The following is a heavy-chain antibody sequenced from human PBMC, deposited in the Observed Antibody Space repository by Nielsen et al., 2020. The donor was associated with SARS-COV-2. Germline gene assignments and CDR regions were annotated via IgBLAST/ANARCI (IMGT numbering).Heavy chain of an antibody. Sequence: GGSLTLSCKGSGHTFTSYWISWVRQMPGKGLEWMGRIDPSDSYTNYSPSFQGHVTISADKSISTAYLQWSSLKASDTSMYYCARHTDCSSTSCYGPRYMDVWGKGTTVTVSS. V-gene: IGHV5-10-1*01. CDR3: ARHTDCSSTSCYGPRYMDV. CDR1: GHTFTSYW. D-gene: IGHD2-2*01. CDR2: IDPSDSYT. J-gene: IGHJ6*03.